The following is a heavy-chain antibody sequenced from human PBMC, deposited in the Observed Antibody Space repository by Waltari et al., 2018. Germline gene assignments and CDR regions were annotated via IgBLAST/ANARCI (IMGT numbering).Heavy chain of an antibody. Sequence: QVQLQQWGAGLLKPSETLSLTCAVYGGSFSGYYWSWIRQPPGKGLEWIGEINHSGSTNYNPALKSRVTISVDTSKNQFSLKLSSVTAADTAVYYCARVDTLRMPKLGYCTNGVCPNRYFDLWGRGTLVTVSS. V-gene: IGHV4-34*01. J-gene: IGHJ2*01. CDR3: ARVDTLRMPKLGYCTNGVCPNRYFDL. CDR1: GGSFSGYY. D-gene: IGHD2-8*01. CDR2: INHSGST.